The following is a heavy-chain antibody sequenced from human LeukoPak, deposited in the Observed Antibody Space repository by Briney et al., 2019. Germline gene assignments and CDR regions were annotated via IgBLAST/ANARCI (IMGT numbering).Heavy chain of an antibody. CDR3: AREGPYYDIPTVLVSPQFDY. Sequence: ASVKVSCKASGYTFTGYYMHWVRQAPGQGLEWMGWINPNSGATNYAQKFQGRVTMTRDTSISTAYMELSRLRSDDMAVYYCAREGPYYDIPTVLVSPQFDYWGQGTLVTVSS. CDR2: INPNSGAT. CDR1: GYTFTGYY. J-gene: IGHJ4*02. V-gene: IGHV1-2*02. D-gene: IGHD3-9*01.